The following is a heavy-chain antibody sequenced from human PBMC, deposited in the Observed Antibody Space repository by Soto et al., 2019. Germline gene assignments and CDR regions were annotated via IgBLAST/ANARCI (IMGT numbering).Heavy chain of an antibody. CDR2: INHSGST. J-gene: IGHJ4*02. CDR3: ARGTAVAGTNFDY. Sequence: QVQLQQWGAGLLKPSETLSLTCDVYGGSFSGYYWSWIRQPPGKGLEWIGEINHSGSTNYNPSLRSRVTVSVDTSKNQFSLKLSSVTAADTAVYYCARGTAVAGTNFDYWGEGTLVTVSS. CDR1: GGSFSGYY. D-gene: IGHD6-19*01. V-gene: IGHV4-34*01.